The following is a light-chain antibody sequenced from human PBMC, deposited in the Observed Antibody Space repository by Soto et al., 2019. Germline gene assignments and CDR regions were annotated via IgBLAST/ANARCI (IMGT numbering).Light chain of an antibody. CDR3: QLRNNWSWT. CDR2: DAS. V-gene: IGKV3-11*01. CDR1: QSVGSF. J-gene: IGKJ1*01. Sequence: EIVLTQSPATLSWSPGERATLSCRASQSVGSFLAWYQQKPGQAPRLLIYDASNRATGIPARFSGSGSGTDFTLTISSLEPEDFAVYYCQLRNNWSWTFGQGTKVEI.